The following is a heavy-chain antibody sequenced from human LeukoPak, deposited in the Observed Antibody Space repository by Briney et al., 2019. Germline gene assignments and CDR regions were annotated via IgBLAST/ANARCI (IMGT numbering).Heavy chain of an antibody. J-gene: IGHJ4*02. D-gene: IGHD3-10*01. CDR1: GGTFSSYA. Sequence: SVKVSCKASGGTFSSYAISWVRQAPGQGLEWMGGIIPIFGTANYAQKFQGRVTITADKSTSTAYMELSSLRSEDTAVYYCAREGWFGELFPPTLDYWSQGTLVTVSS. CDR2: IIPIFGTA. V-gene: IGHV1-69*06. CDR3: AREGWFGELFPPTLDY.